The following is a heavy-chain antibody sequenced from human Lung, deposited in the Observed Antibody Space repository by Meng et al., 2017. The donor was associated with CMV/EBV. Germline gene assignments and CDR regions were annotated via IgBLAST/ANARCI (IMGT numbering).Heavy chain of an antibody. CDR2: ISWDGGST. CDR3: AKATVSAAGFPHMDV. V-gene: IGHV3-43D*03. J-gene: IGHJ6*02. CDR1: GFTFDDHA. Sequence: GGSLRLXCAASGFTFDDHAMHWVRQAPGKGLEWISLISWDGGSTYYADSVKGRFTTSRDNSENSLYLQINSLRVEDTAVYYCAKATVSAAGFPHMDVWGQGXTVTVSS. D-gene: IGHD6-13*01.